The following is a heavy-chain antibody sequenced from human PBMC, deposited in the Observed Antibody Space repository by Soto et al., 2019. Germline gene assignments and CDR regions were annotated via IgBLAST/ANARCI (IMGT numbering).Heavy chain of an antibody. J-gene: IGHJ5*02. Sequence: SETLSLTCTVSGGSISSGGYYWSWIRQHPGKGLEWIGYIYYSGSTYYNPSLKSRVTISVDTSKNQFSLKLSSVTAAGTAVYYCARAVHLGPTSNNWFDPWGQATLVTVSS. D-gene: IGHD3-16*01. CDR2: IYYSGST. V-gene: IGHV4-31*03. CDR1: GGSISSGGYY. CDR3: ARAVHLGPTSNNWFDP.